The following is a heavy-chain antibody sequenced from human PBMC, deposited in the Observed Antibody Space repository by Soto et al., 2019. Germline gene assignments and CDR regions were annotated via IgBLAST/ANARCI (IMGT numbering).Heavy chain of an antibody. CDR3: ARDLVGKNYVFPVNIEYYYYYGMDV. CDR1: GCTFSSYE. Sequence: PGGSLRRSGAGSGCTFSSYEMSWVRQAPGEGLEWVSYISSSGSTIYYADSVKGRFTISRDNAKNSLYLQMNSLRAEDTAVYYCARDLVGKNYVFPVNIEYYYYYGMDVWGQGTTVTVSS. CDR2: ISSSGSTI. D-gene: IGHD3-16*01. J-gene: IGHJ6*02. V-gene: IGHV3-48*03.